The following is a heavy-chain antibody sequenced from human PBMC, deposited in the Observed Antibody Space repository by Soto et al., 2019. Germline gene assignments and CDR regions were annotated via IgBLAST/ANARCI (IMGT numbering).Heavy chain of an antibody. CDR3: ARVIRGAYYNSPLDT. V-gene: IGHV1-2*02. Sequence: AASVKVSCKASGYTFTGYFMHWVRQAPGQGLEWMGWINPYSGGADYAQNFQGRVTMTRDTSISTVYMELSRLRFDDTAVYYCARVIRGAYYNSPLDTWGQGTVVTVSS. CDR1: GYTFTGYF. CDR2: INPYSGGA. D-gene: IGHD3-10*01. J-gene: IGHJ5*02.